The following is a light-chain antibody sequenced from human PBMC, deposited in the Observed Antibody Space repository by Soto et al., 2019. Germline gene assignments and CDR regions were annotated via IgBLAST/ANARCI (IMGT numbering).Light chain of an antibody. J-gene: IGKJ1*01. Sequence: DIQMTQSPSTLSASVGDRVTITCRASQSVNDWLAWYQQKPGKAPNLLIYKVSNLETGVPSRFSGSGFGTEFTLTISSLQPDDFATYYCQQYNSYSWPFGQGTKVEIK. CDR1: QSVNDW. CDR3: QQYNSYSWP. CDR2: KVS. V-gene: IGKV1-5*03.